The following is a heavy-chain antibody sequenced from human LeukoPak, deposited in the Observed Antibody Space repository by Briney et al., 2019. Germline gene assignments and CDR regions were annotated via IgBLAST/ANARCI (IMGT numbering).Heavy chain of an antibody. Sequence: GRSLRLSCAASGFTFSSFGMHWVRQAPGKGLEWVAVIWYDGSKEYHGDSVKGRFSISRDNSNNTLYLQMNSLRAEDTAVYYCARGLQRPPYDILTGYFLDYWGQGTLVTVSS. CDR2: IWYDGSKE. CDR1: GFTFSSFG. CDR3: ARGLQRPPYDILTGYFLDY. J-gene: IGHJ4*02. V-gene: IGHV3-33*01. D-gene: IGHD3-9*01.